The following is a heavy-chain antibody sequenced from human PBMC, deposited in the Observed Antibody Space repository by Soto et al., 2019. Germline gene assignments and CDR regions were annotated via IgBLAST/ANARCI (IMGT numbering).Heavy chain of an antibody. D-gene: IGHD3-9*01. V-gene: IGHV4-34*01. CDR1: GGSFSGYY. J-gene: IGHJ4*02. CDR3: ARGPRYAGYDILTGPIDY. CDR2: INHSGST. Sequence: SETLSLTCAVYGGSFSGYYWSWIRQPPGKGLEWIGEINHSGSTNYNPSLKSRVTISVDTSKNQFSLKLSSVTAADTAVYYCARGPRYAGYDILTGPIDYWGQGTLVTVSS.